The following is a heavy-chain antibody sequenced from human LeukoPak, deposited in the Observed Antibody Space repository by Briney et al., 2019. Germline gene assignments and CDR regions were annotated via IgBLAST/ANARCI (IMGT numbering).Heavy chain of an antibody. CDR2: MYTSGIT. CDR3: ARGHTITMVRGVIILDYFDY. D-gene: IGHD3-10*01. J-gene: IGHJ4*02. CDR1: GDSFTSYF. V-gene: IGHV4-4*07. Sequence: PSETLSLTCSVSGDSFTSYFWSWIRQPAGKGLEWIGRMYTSGITNSNPSLKSRVTISVDTSKNQFSLKLSSVTAADTAVYYCARGHTITMVRGVIILDYFDYWGQGTLVTVSS.